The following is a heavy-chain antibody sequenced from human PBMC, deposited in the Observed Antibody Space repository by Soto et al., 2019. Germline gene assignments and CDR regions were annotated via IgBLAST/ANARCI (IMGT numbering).Heavy chain of an antibody. CDR1: GGSFSGYY. CDR2: INHSGST. J-gene: IGHJ6*02. Sequence: QVQLQQWGAGLLKPSETLSLTCAVYGGSFSGYYWSWIRQPPGKGLEWIGEINHSGSTNYNPSLIIRVAISVDTSRDQFSLNVSSVTAADTAVNYCASGFYYYYYGMDFWGQGTTVTVAS. CDR3: ASGFYYYYYGMDF. V-gene: IGHV4-34*01.